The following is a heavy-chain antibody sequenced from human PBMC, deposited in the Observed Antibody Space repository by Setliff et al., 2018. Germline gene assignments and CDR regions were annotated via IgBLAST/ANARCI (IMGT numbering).Heavy chain of an antibody. V-gene: IGHV4-61*02. D-gene: IGHD1-26*01. CDR3: ARENTIVGATDY. CDR1: GGSISSGSYY. CDR2: LHTSGST. Sequence: SETLSLTCAVSGGSISSGSYYWSWIRQPAGKGLEWVGRLHTSGSTNYNPSLKGRVTISVDTSKNQFALSLSSVTAADTAAYFCARENTIVGATDYWGQGTLVTVSS. J-gene: IGHJ4*02.